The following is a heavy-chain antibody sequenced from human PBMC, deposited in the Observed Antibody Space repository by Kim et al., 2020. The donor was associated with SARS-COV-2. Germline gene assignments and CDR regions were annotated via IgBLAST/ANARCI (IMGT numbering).Heavy chain of an antibody. CDR3: ARVDGGWWPNYYYYYGMDV. Sequence: GGSLRLSCAASGFTFSSYSMNWVRQAPGKGLEWVSSISSSSSYIYYADSVKGRFTISRDNAKNSLYLQMNSLRAEDTAVYYCARVDGGWWPNYYYYYGMDVWGQGTTVTVSS. D-gene: IGHD2-15*01. CDR1: GFTFSSYS. J-gene: IGHJ6*02. CDR2: ISSSSSYI. V-gene: IGHV3-21*01.